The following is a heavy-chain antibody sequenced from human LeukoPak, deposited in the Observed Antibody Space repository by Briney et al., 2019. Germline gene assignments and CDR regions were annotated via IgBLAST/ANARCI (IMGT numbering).Heavy chain of an antibody. V-gene: IGHV4-4*07. J-gene: IGHJ6*03. CDR2: IYTSGST. D-gene: IGHD4-17*01. CDR3: ARATVSYPPYYYYYMDV. CDR1: GGSISSYY. Sequence: PSETLSLTCTVSGGSISSYYWSWIRQPAGKGLEWIGRIYTSGSTNYNPSLKSRVTMSVDTSKNQFSLKLSSVTAADTAVYYCARATVSYPPYYYYYMDVWGKGTTVTISS.